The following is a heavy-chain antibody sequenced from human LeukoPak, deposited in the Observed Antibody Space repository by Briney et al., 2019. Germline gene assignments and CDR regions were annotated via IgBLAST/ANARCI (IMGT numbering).Heavy chain of an antibody. CDR1: GGSFSGYY. CDR3: ARARYYDFWSGYSRAFDY. Sequence: SETLSLTCAVYGGSFSGYYWSWIRQPPGKGLEWIGEINHSGSTNYNPSLKSRVTISVDTSKNQFSLKLSSVTAAGTAVYYCARARYYDFWSGYSRAFDYWAREPWSPSSQ. CDR2: INHSGST. V-gene: IGHV4-34*01. J-gene: IGHJ4*02. D-gene: IGHD3-3*01.